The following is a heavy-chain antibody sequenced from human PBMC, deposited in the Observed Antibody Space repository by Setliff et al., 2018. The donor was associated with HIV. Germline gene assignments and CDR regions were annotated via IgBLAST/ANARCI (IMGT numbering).Heavy chain of an antibody. D-gene: IGHD6-13*01. CDR2: SNHSGST. Sequence: SETLSLTCAVYGGSFSDYYWSWIRQPPGKGLEWIGESNHSGSTNYNPSLKSRVTMSVDTSKNQFSLKLSSVTAADTAVYYCARNGGIAAADGLAFDIWGQGTMVTVSS. J-gene: IGHJ3*02. CDR1: GGSFSDYY. V-gene: IGHV4-34*01. CDR3: ARNGGIAAADGLAFDI.